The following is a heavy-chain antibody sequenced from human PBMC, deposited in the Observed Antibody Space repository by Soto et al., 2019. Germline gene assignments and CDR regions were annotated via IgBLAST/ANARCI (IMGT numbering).Heavy chain of an antibody. CDR2: INSRSSHI. J-gene: IGHJ6*02. Sequence: GGSLRLSCAASGFTFSTYSMNWFRQAPGKGLEWVSSINSRSSHIYYADSMKGRFTISRDNAKNSLYLQMNSLRAEDTAVYYCARVEVVNYYYTMDVWGQGTTVTVSS. CDR3: ARVEVVNYYYTMDV. CDR1: GFTFSTYS. D-gene: IGHD2-21*01. V-gene: IGHV3-21*01.